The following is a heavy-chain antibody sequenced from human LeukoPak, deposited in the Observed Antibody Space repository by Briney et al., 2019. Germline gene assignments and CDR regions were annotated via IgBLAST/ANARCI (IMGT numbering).Heavy chain of an antibody. CDR2: IYYSGST. V-gene: IGHV4-59*08. Sequence: PSETLSLTCTVSGGSVSSYCWSWIRQPPGKGLEWIGYIYYSGSTNYNPSLKSRVTISVDTSKNQFSLKLSSVTAADTAVYYCARTRGTDAFDIWGQGTMVTVSS. CDR3: ARTRGTDAFDI. J-gene: IGHJ3*02. CDR1: GGSVSSYC. D-gene: IGHD3-16*01.